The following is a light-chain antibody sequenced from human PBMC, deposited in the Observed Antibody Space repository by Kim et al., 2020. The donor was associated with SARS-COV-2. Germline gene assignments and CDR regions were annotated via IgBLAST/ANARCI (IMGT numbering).Light chain of an antibody. CDR3: SSYTSSSTVL. CDR1: SSDVGGYNY. Sequence: QSALTQPASVSGSPGQSITISCTGTSSDVGGYNYVSWYQQHPGKAPKLIISDVSKRPSGVSNRFSGSKSGNTASLTISGLQGDDEADYYCSSYTSSSTVLFGGGTQLTVL. CDR2: DVS. J-gene: IGLJ2*01. V-gene: IGLV2-14*01.